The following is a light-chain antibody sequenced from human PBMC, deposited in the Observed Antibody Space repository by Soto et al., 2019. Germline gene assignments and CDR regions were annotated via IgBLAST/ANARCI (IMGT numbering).Light chain of an antibody. V-gene: IGKV3-20*01. CDR2: GAS. Sequence: EIVLTQSPGTLSLSPGERVTLSCRASQSVTRSFLAWYQQKPGQAPRLLIYGASSRATGIPDRFSGSGSGNDFTLTISRLEPEDFAVYYCHQEGSSPQAFGPGTKVDIK. J-gene: IGKJ3*01. CDR3: HQEGSSPQA. CDR1: QSVTRSF.